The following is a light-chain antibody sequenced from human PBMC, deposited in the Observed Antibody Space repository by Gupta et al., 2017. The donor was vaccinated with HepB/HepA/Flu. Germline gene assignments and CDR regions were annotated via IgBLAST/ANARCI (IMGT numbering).Light chain of an antibody. Sequence: QSVLTQSPSVSGTPGQRVTIPCSGSSSNVGRNNVNWYQQLPGTAPKLLIYYNDERPSGVPDRISGSKSGTSASLAISGLQSEDEADYYCAAWDTSLNVVVFGGGTKLTVL. CDR3: AAWDTSLNVVV. J-gene: IGLJ2*01. V-gene: IGLV1-44*01. CDR2: YND. CDR1: SSNVGRNN.